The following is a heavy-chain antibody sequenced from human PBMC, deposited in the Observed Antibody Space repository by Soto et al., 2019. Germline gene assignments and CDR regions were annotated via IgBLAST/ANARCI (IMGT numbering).Heavy chain of an antibody. Sequence: PSETLSLTCAVYGGSFSGYYWSWIRQPPGKGLEWIGEINHSGSTNYNPSLKSRVTISVDTSKNQFSLKLSSVTAADTAVYYCARGDYDFWSGHLLDYWGQGTLVTVSS. CDR2: INHSGST. CDR1: GGSFSGYY. V-gene: IGHV4-34*01. D-gene: IGHD3-3*01. CDR3: ARGDYDFWSGHLLDY. J-gene: IGHJ4*02.